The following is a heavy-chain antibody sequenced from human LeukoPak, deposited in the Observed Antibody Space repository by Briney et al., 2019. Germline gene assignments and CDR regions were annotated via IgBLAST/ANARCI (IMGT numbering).Heavy chain of an antibody. D-gene: IGHD6-13*01. J-gene: IGHJ4*02. Sequence: ASVKVSCKASGYTFTSYAMHWVRQAPGQRLEWMGWINAGNGNTKYSQKFQGRVTMTEDTSTDTAYMELSSLRSEDTAVYYCAREIVAAAGSDYWGQGTLVTVSS. V-gene: IGHV1-3*01. CDR2: INAGNGNT. CDR1: GYTFTSYA. CDR3: AREIVAAAGSDY.